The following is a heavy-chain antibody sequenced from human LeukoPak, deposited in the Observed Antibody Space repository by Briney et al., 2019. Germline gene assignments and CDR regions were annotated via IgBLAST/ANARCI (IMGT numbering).Heavy chain of an antibody. CDR3: ARDSLGLLSTGN. D-gene: IGHD3-22*01. Sequence: SETLSLTCTVSGGSISSYYWSWIRQPPGKGLEWIGYIYYSGSTYYNPSLKSRVTISVDTSKNQFSLKLSSVTAADTAVYYCARDSLGLLSTGNWGQGTLVTVSS. J-gene: IGHJ4*02. V-gene: IGHV4-30-4*08. CDR2: IYYSGST. CDR1: GGSISSYY.